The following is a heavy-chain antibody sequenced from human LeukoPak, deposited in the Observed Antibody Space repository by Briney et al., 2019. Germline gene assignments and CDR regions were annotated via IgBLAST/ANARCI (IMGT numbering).Heavy chain of an antibody. D-gene: IGHD3-10*01. CDR1: GYTFTSYG. V-gene: IGHV1-18*01. CDR2: ISAYNGNT. CDR3: ASSGSGSYYRPLDY. Sequence: GASVKVSCKASGYTFTSYGISWVRQAPGQGLEWMGWISAYNGNTNYAQKLQGRVTMTTDTSTSTAYMELRSLRPDDAAVYYCASSGSGSYYRPLDYWGQGTLVTVSS. J-gene: IGHJ4*02.